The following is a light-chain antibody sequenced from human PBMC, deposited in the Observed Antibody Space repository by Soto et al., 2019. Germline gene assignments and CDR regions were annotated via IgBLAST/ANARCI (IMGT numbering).Light chain of an antibody. CDR3: QSYDSSLRGAV. V-gene: IGLV1-40*01. CDR1: SSNIGAGYD. Sequence: QLVLTQPPSVSGAPGQRVTISCTGSSSNIGAGYDVHWYQQLPGTAPKLLIYGNSNRPSGVPDRFSGSKSGTSASLAITGRLAEDEADYYCQSYDSSLRGAVFGGGTQLTVL. J-gene: IGLJ7*01. CDR2: GNS.